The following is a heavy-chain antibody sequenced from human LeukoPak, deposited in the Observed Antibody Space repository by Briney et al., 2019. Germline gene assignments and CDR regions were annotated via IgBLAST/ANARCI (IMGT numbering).Heavy chain of an antibody. CDR2: ISTSGSST. CDR3: AREPGNNGDLDY. CDR1: GFTFSTYN. Sequence: GGSLRLSCAASGFTFSTYNMNWVRQAPGKGLEWVSSISTSGSSTFYADSMKGRFTISRDNAKSSLYLQMSSLRAEDTAVYYCAREPGNNGDLDYWGQGTLVTVSS. D-gene: IGHD4-17*01. V-gene: IGHV3-21*01. J-gene: IGHJ4*02.